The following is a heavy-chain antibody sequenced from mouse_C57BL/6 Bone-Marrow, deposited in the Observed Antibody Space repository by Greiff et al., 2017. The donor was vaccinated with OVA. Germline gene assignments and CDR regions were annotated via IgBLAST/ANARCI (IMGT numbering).Heavy chain of an antibody. Sequence: EVQLQQSGPGMVKPSQSLSLTCTVTGYSITSGYDWHWIRHFPGNKLEWMGYISYSGSTNYNPSLKSRISITHDTSKNHFFLKLNSVTTEDTATYYCARGWLLRGWYFDVWGTGTTVTVSS. CDR2: ISYSGST. CDR3: ARGWLLRGWYFDV. J-gene: IGHJ1*03. CDR1: GYSITSGYD. V-gene: IGHV3-1*01. D-gene: IGHD2-3*01.